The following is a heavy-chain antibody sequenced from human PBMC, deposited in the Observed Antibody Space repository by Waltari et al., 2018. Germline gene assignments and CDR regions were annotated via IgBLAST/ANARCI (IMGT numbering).Heavy chain of an antibody. J-gene: IGHJ6*02. V-gene: IGHV4-61*02. D-gene: IGHD2-15*01. CDR3: ARAVGSYYYYYGMDV. CDR1: GGSISSGSYY. CDR2: IYTSGST. Sequence: QVQLQESGPGLVKPSQTLSLTCTVSGGSISSGSYYWSWIRQPAGKGLEWIGRIYTSGSTNYTPSLKSRVTISVDTSKNQFSLKLSSVTAADTAVYYCARAVGSYYYYYGMDVWGQGTTVTVSS.